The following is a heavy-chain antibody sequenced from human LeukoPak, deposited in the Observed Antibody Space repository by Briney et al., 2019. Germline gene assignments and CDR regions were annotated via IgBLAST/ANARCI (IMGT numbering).Heavy chain of an antibody. J-gene: IGHJ4*02. CDR1: GGSISSSSYY. CDR2: IYYSGST. V-gene: IGHV4-39*07. D-gene: IGHD6-6*01. CDR3: ARDFGSSETLLDY. Sequence: SETLSLTCTVSGGSISSSSYYWGWIRQPPGKGLEWIGSIYYSGSTYYNPSLKSRVTISVDTSKNQFSLKLSPVTAADTAVYYCARDFGSSETLLDYWGQGTLVTVSS.